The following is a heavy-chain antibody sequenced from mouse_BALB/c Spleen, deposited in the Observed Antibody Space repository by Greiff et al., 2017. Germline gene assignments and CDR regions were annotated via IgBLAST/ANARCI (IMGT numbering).Heavy chain of an antibody. D-gene: IGHD1-1*01. J-gene: IGHJ1*01. V-gene: IGHV5-2*01. CDR1: EYEFPSHD. CDR3: ARRGYYGSSSYWYFDV. CDR2: INSDGGST. Sequence: EVKLMESGGGLVQPGESLKLSCESNEYEFPSHDMSWVRKTPEKRLELVAAINSDGGSTYYPDTMERRFIISRDNTKKTLYLQMSSPRSEDTALYYCARRGYYGSSSYWYFDVWGAGTTVTVSS.